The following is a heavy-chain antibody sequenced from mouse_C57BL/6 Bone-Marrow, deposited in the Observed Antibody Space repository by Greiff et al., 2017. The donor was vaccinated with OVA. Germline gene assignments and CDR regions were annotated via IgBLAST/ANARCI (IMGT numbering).Heavy chain of an antibody. CDR1: GFTFSSYG. CDR2: ISSGGSYT. J-gene: IGHJ2*01. CDR3: ASHAVYYGYYYFDY. V-gene: IGHV5-6*01. D-gene: IGHD2-2*01. Sequence: EVKLMESGGDLVKPGGSLKLSCAASGFTFSSYGMPWVRQTPDKRLEWVATISSGGSYTYYPDSVKGRSTITRDTAKNTLYLQMSSLKSEDTAMYYCASHAVYYGYYYFDYWGQGTTLTVSS.